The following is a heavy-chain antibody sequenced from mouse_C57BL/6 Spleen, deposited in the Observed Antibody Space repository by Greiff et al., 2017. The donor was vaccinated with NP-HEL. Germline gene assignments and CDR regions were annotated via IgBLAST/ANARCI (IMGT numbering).Heavy chain of an antibody. V-gene: IGHV1-59*01. J-gene: IGHJ4*01. CDR3: ASGITTVNYAMDY. Sequence: QVQLQQPGAELVRPGTSVKLSCKASGYTFTSYWMHWVKQRPGQGLEWIGVIDPSDSYTNYNQKFKGKATLTVDTSSSTAYMQLSSLTSEDSAVYYCASGITTVNYAMDYWGQGTSVTVSS. CDR2: IDPSDSYT. D-gene: IGHD1-1*01. CDR1: GYTFTSYW.